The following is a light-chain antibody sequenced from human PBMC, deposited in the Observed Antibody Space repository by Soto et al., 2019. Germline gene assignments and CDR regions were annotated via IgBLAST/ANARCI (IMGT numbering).Light chain of an antibody. Sequence: EIVLTQSPGTLSLSPGERATLSCRASQSVRSNYLAWYQQKPGQAPRPLIYRASNRATGIPDRFSASGSGTDVTLTIGRLEPEDFAVDYFQQYGSSPPITCGQGTRLEIK. CDR2: RAS. CDR3: QQYGSSPPIT. V-gene: IGKV3-20*01. CDR1: QSVRSNY. J-gene: IGKJ5*01.